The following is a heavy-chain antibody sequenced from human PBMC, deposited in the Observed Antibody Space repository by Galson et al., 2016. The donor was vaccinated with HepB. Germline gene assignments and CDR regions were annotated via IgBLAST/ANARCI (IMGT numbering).Heavy chain of an antibody. CDR3: AKDAFRKKANDY. Sequence: SVKVSCKASGYTFTTYGISWVRQAPGQGLEWMGWISAYSNNTNYAENLKGRVTMTTDTSTSTAYMEMRSLRSDDTAVYYGAKDAFRKKANDYWGQGTLVTVSS. V-gene: IGHV1-18*01. CDR1: GYTFTTYG. CDR2: ISAYSNNT. J-gene: IGHJ4*02. D-gene: IGHD5-24*01.